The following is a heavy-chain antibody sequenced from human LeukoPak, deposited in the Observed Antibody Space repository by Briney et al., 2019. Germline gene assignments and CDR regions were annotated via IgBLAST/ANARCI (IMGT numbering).Heavy chain of an antibody. J-gene: IGHJ4*02. Sequence: GGSLRLSCAASGFTFSSHWMTWVRQAPGKGPEWVASINKDGSEQYYVDSVKGRFTISRDNAKNSLSLQVGSLRAEDTAVYYCTRGGATSSWYWFFWGQGTLVTVSS. CDR3: TRGGATSSWYWFF. CDR1: GFTFSSHW. D-gene: IGHD6-13*01. V-gene: IGHV3-7*01. CDR2: INKDGSEQ.